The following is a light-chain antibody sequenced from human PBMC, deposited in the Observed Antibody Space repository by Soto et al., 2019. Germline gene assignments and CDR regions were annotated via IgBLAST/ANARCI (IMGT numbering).Light chain of an antibody. V-gene: IGKV3-20*01. Sequence: EIVLTQSQATLSLSPGERVTLXWRASQSVSSYLAWYQQKPGQAPRLLIYDASNRATGIPARFNGSGSGTDFTLTISRLEPEDFAVYYCQQYGSSLITFGQGTRLEIK. CDR2: DAS. CDR3: QQYGSSLIT. CDR1: QSVSSY. J-gene: IGKJ5*01.